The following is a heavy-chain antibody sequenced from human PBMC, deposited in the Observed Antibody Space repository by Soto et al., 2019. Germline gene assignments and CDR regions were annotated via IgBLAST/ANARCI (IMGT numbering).Heavy chain of an antibody. CDR2: IYYSGST. CDR1: GGSLSSGDYY. CDR3: ARGEYSSQPYDY. Sequence: PSETLSLTCTVSGGSLSSGDYYWSWIRQPPGKGLEWIGYIYYSGSTYYNPSLKSRVTISVDTSKNQFSLKLSSVTAADTAVYYCARGEYSSQPYDYWGQGTLVTVSS. J-gene: IGHJ4*02. D-gene: IGHD6-6*01. V-gene: IGHV4-30-4*01.